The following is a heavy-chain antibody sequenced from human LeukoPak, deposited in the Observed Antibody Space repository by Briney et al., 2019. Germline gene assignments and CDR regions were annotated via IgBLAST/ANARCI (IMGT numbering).Heavy chain of an antibody. CDR3: ARAYYYDSSGYYYVGGFAFDI. V-gene: IGHV5-51*01. D-gene: IGHD3-22*01. CDR1: GFRFTSYW. Sequence: GESLKISFQGSGFRFTSYWIGWVRQMPGKGLEWMGIIYPGDSDTRYSPSFQGQVTISADKSISTAYLQWSSLKASDTAMYYCARAYYYDSSGYYYVGGFAFDIWGQGTMVTVSS. CDR2: IYPGDSDT. J-gene: IGHJ3*02.